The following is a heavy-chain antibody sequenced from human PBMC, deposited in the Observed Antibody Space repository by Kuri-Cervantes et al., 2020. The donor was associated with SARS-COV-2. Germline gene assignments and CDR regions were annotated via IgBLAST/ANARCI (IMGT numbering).Heavy chain of an antibody. J-gene: IGHJ5*02. V-gene: IGHV3-53*01. Sequence: GGSLRLSCAASGLTVSSNYMSWVRQAPGKGLEWVSVIYSGGSTYYADSVKGRFTISRDNSKNTLYLQMNSLRAEDTAVYYCARERGLRGWFDPWGQGTLVTVSS. CDR1: GLTVSSNY. CDR2: IYSGGST. CDR3: ARERGLRGWFDP.